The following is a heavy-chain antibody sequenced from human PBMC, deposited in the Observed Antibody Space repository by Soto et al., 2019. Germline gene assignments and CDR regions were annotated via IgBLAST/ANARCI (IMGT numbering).Heavy chain of an antibody. V-gene: IGHV1-69*06. Sequence: GASVKVSCKASGGTFSSYAISWVRQAPGQGLEWMGGIIPIFGTANYAQKFQGRVTITADKSTSTAYMELSSLRSEDTAVYYCARDRSGYSGYDHYYYGMDVWGQGTTVTVSS. CDR2: IIPIFGTA. J-gene: IGHJ6*02. D-gene: IGHD5-12*01. CDR1: GGTFSSYA. CDR3: ARDRSGYSGYDHYYYGMDV.